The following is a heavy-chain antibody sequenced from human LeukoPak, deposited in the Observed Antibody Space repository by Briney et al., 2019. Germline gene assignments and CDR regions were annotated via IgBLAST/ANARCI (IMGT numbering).Heavy chain of an antibody. J-gene: IGHJ3*02. D-gene: IGHD3-10*01. V-gene: IGHV4-59*08. Sequence: SETLSLTCTVSGGSISSYYWSWIRQPPGKGLEWIGYIYYSGSTNYNPSLKSRVTISVDTSKNQFSLKLSSVTAAATAAYYCARRQHYGSGSGAFDIWGQGTMVTVSS. CDR1: GGSISSYY. CDR2: IYYSGST. CDR3: ARRQHYGSGSGAFDI.